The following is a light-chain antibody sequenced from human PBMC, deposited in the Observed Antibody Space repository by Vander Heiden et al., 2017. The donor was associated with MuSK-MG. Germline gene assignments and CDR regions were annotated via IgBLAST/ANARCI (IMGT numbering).Light chain of an antibody. V-gene: IGKV1-9*01. CDR2: AAS. CDR1: QGISSY. CDR3: QQLYSYPTT. Sequence: DIQLTQSPSFLSASVGDRVTITCRASQGISSYLAWYQQKPGKAPKLLIYAASTLQSGVPSRFSGSGSGTEFTLTISSLQPEDFATYYCQQLYSYPTTFGPGTQMKIK. J-gene: IGKJ5*01.